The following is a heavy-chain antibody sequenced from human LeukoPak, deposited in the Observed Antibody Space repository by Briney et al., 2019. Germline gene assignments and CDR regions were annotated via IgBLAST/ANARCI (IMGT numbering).Heavy chain of an antibody. CDR2: INWNGGST. D-gene: IGHD3-22*01. V-gene: IGHV3-20*04. CDR3: ARVPYYYDSSGYYSDY. CDR1: GFTFDDYG. Sequence: GGSLRLSCAASGFTFDDYGMSWVRQAPGKGLEWVSGINWNGGSTGYADSVKGRFTISRDDAKNSLYLQMNSLRAEDTALYYCARVPYYYDSSGYYSDYWGQGTLVTVSS. J-gene: IGHJ4*02.